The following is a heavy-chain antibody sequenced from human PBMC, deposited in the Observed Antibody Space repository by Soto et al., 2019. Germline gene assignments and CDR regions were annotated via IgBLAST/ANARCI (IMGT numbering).Heavy chain of an antibody. J-gene: IGHJ4*02. CDR2: ISYDGSEE. D-gene: IGHD6-13*01. Sequence: QVQLLESGGGVVQPGRSLRLSCAASGFTFTNYGMHWVRQAPGKGLEWVALISYDGSEEYYADSVKGRFTISRDDSKNMLYLQMDSLRTEDTAMYYCAKDRSDSWTFDYWGQGTLVTVSS. CDR3: AKDRSDSWTFDY. V-gene: IGHV3-30*18. CDR1: GFTFTNYG.